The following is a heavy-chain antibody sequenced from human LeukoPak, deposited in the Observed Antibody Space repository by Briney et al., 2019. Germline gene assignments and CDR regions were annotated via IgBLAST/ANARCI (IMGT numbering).Heavy chain of an antibody. CDR3: ARGGDGSGSLGQFDY. D-gene: IGHD3-10*01. CDR1: GFTFSSYW. V-gene: IGHV3-74*01. Sequence: GGSLRLSCAASGFTFSSYWMHWVRQAPGKGLVWVSRINSDGSSTSYADSVKGRFTISRDNSKNTLYLQMNSLRAEDTAVYYCARGGDGSGSLGQFDYWGQGTLVTVSS. CDR2: INSDGSST. J-gene: IGHJ4*02.